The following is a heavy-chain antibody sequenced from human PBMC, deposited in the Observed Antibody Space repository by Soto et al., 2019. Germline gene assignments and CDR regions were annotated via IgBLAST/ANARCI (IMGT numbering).Heavy chain of an antibody. Sequence: QITLKESGPTLMKPTQTLALTCTFSGFSFNTRGVGVAWIRQPPGKALEWVAVIYSAGDRRYRPSLTDRLRITKDMSTNQVVLTMTNVDPVDTGTYYCAHLVPGPLSFAYWGQGALVTVSS. CDR1: GFSFNTRGVG. J-gene: IGHJ4*02. V-gene: IGHV2-5*02. D-gene: IGHD6-19*01. CDR3: AHLVPGPLSFAY. CDR2: IYSAGDR.